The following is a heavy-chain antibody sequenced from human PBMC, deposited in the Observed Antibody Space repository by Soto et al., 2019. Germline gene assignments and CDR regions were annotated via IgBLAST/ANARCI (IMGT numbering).Heavy chain of an antibody. CDR2: MYYSGST. V-gene: IGHV4-59*11. CDR1: GGSISSHY. J-gene: IGHJ4*02. CDR3: ARHGNQLLWTSFDY. D-gene: IGHD2-2*01. Sequence: SETLSLTCTVSGGSISSHYWSWIRQPPGKGLEWIGYMYYSGSTNCNPSLKSRVTMSVDTSKNQFSLLLSSVTAADTAVYYCARHGNQLLWTSFDYWGQGALVTVSS.